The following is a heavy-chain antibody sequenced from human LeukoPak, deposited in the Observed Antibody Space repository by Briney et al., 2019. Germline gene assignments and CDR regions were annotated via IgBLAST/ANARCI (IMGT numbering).Heavy chain of an antibody. D-gene: IGHD6-19*01. J-gene: IGHJ6*03. V-gene: IGHV6-1*01. Sequence: SQTLSLTCAISGDSVSSNSAAWNWIRQSPSGGLEWLGRTYYRSKWYNDYAVSVKSRITINPDTSKNQFSLQLNSVTPEDTAVYYCARARYSSGFGDYYYYMDVWGKGTTVTVSS. CDR3: ARARYSSGFGDYYYYMDV. CDR1: GDSVSSNSAA. CDR2: TYYRSKWYN.